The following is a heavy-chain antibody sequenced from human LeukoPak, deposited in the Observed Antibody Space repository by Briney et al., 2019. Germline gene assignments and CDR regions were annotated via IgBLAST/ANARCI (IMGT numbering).Heavy chain of an antibody. CDR1: GGSISSYY. Sequence: PSETLSLTCTVSGGSISSYYWSWIRQPAGKGLEWIGRIYTSGGTNYNPSLKSRVTMSVDTSKNQFSLKLSSVTAADTAVYYCARADCSSTSCYWFDPWGQGTLVTVSS. V-gene: IGHV4-4*07. J-gene: IGHJ5*02. CDR3: ARADCSSTSCYWFDP. CDR2: IYTSGGT. D-gene: IGHD2-2*01.